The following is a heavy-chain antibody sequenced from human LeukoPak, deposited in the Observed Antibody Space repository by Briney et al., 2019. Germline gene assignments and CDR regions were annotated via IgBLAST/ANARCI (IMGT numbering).Heavy chain of an antibody. D-gene: IGHD3-22*01. CDR1: GYTFTVYF. Sequence: AAVKVSCKASGYTFTVYFMHWVRQAPGQGLEWMGWINPNSGCRNYAQKFQGRVTMTRDTSISTAYMELSRLRSDDTAVYYCARELNYDSSGYYFDYWGQGTLVTV. V-gene: IGHV1-2*02. CDR3: ARELNYDSSGYYFDY. CDR2: INPNSGCR. J-gene: IGHJ4*02.